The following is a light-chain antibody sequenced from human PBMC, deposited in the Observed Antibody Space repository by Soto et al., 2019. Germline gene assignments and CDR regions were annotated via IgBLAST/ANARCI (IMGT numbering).Light chain of an antibody. CDR3: QSYESSLSGWI. Sequence: QSVLTQPPSASGTPGQRVTISCSGSSSNIGSNTVNWYQQVPGTAPKLLIYGNTNRPSGVPDRFSASKSGTSASLAITGLQPEDEADYYCQSYESSLSGWIFGGGTKLTVL. CDR1: SSNIGSNT. CDR2: GNT. V-gene: IGLV1-40*01. J-gene: IGLJ2*01.